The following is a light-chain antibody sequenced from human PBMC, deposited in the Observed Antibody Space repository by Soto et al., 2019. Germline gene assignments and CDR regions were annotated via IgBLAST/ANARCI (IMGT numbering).Light chain of an antibody. CDR1: QSISSY. V-gene: IGKV1-39*01. CDR3: QQSYSTPGS. Sequence: DIQMTQSPSSLSASVGDRVTITCRASQSISSYLNWYQQKPGKAPKLLIYAASSLQSGVPSRFSGSGSGTDFTLTISSLQPEDFETYYCQQSYSTPGSFGPGTKVDI. CDR2: AAS. J-gene: IGKJ3*01.